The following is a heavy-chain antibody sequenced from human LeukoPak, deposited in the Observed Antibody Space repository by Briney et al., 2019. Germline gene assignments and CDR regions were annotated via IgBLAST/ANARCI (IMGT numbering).Heavy chain of an antibody. CDR3: ARDEQWLVHFDY. D-gene: IGHD6-19*01. J-gene: IGHJ4*02. Sequence: ASVKVSCKASGYTFTSYGISWVRQAPGQGLDWMGWISAYNGNTNYAQKLQGRVTMTTDTSTSTAYMELRSLRSDDTAVYYCARDEQWLVHFDYWGQGALVTVSS. V-gene: IGHV1-18*04. CDR1: GYTFTSYG. CDR2: ISAYNGNT.